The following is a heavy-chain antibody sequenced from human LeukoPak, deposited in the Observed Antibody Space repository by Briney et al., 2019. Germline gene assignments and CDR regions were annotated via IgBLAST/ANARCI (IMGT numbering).Heavy chain of an antibody. V-gene: IGHV4-39*01. Sequence: PSETLSLTCAVSGGSISSSSYSWAWIRQPPGKGLEWIGNFYFTGNTYYNPSLKSRVTISGDTSKNQFSLKLSSVTAADTAVYYCARQLNWFDPWGQGTLVTVSS. CDR1: GGSISSSSYS. J-gene: IGHJ5*02. CDR3: ARQLNWFDP. CDR2: FYFTGNT.